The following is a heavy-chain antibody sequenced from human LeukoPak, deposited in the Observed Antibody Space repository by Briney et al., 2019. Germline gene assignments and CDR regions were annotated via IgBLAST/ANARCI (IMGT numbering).Heavy chain of an antibody. CDR1: GFTFSSYA. CDR2: IFPSGGEI. V-gene: IGHV3-23*01. D-gene: IGHD2-8*02. Sequence: PGGSLRLSCAASGFTFSSYAMIWVRQPPGKGLEWVSSIFPSGGEIHYADSVRGRFTISRDNSKSTLSLQMNSLRAEDTAIYYCATYRQVLLPFESWGQGTLFTVSS. J-gene: IGHJ4*02. CDR3: ATYRQVLLPFES.